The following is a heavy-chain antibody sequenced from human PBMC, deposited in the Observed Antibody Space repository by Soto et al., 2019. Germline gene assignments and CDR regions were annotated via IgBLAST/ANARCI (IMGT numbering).Heavy chain of an antibody. Sequence: QVQLQESGPGLVKPSQTLSLTCTVSGASISGGGFYWSWIRHHPERGLEWIGNIYYTGNTHYSPSLKSRVSISLDTSKNQLSLKLTSVTAADTAVYYCARGSTTSPYFYYGMDVWGQGTTVTVSS. CDR2: IYYTGNT. CDR3: ARGSTTSPYFYYGMDV. V-gene: IGHV4-31*03. D-gene: IGHD2-2*01. J-gene: IGHJ6*02. CDR1: GASISGGGFY.